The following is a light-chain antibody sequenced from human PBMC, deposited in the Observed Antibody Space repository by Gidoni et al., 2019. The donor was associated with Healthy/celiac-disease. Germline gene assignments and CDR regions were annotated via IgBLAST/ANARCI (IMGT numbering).Light chain of an antibody. CDR3: QQYGSSPDT. J-gene: IGKJ2*01. V-gene: IGKV3-20*01. Sequence: ELVLTQSPRTLSLPPGERATLSCRASQSVSSSYLAWYQQKPGQAPRLLIYGASSRATGIPDRFSGSGSGTDFTLTISRLEPEDFAVYYCQQYGSSPDTFGQGTKLEIK. CDR1: QSVSSSY. CDR2: GAS.